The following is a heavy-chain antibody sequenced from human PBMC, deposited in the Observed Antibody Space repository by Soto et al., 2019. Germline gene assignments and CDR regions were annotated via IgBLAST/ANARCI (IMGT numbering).Heavy chain of an antibody. CDR2: ISGYSGNS. V-gene: IGHV1-18*01. J-gene: IGHJ4*02. D-gene: IGHD3-22*01. CDR3: ARDRANNDGSSYPRFDY. CDR1: GYTLTNSG. Sequence: QVQLVQSGAEVKQPGASVKVSCKASGYTLTNSGISWVRQAPGQGLEWMGWISGYSGNSNYAQNLQGRVTMTTDTSTSTAYMELRSLTSDDTAVYYCARDRANNDGSSYPRFDYWGQGTLVTVSS.